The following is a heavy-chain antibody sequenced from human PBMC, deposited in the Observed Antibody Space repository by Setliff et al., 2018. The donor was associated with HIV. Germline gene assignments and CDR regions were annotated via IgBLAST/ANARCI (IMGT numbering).Heavy chain of an antibody. Sequence: SETLSLTCTVSGDSISSGSYYWTWIRQSAGKGLEWIGHIYTSGSTDYNPSLKSRLTMSVDTSKNQFSLKLSSVTAADTAVYYCARLRREEQWLVRGWFDPWGQGTLVTVSS. J-gene: IGHJ5*02. V-gene: IGHV4-61*09. CDR3: ARLRREEQWLVRGWFDP. D-gene: IGHD6-19*01. CDR2: IYTSGST. CDR1: GDSISSGSYY.